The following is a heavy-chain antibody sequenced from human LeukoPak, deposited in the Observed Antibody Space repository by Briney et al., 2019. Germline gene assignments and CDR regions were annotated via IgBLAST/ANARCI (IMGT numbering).Heavy chain of an antibody. CDR2: ISNDGSLK. CDR1: GFTFSSYA. V-gene: IGHV3-30*04. D-gene: IGHD6-19*01. CDR3: TKSGSGWLAYFDC. J-gene: IGHJ4*02. Sequence: GGSLRLSCAASGFTFSSYAAHWVRQAPGKGLEWVAVISNDGSLKYYADSVKGRFTISRDNSENTLFLQMNHLRAEDTAFYYCTKSGSGWLAYFDCWGQGALVTVSS.